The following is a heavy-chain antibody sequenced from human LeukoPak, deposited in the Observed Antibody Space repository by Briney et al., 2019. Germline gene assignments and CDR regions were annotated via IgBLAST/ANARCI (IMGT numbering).Heavy chain of an antibody. D-gene: IGHD3-16*01. CDR2: IHYSGRA. CDR3: VRFGVNYDMDV. CDR1: GGSISGYC. Sequence: SETLSLTCSVSGGSISGYCWTWVRQPPGKGLEWIGQIHYSGRADYNPSLKSRITMSVGTSRNQISLKLSSVTAADTAIYYCVRFGVNYDMDVWGQGTTVTVFS. V-gene: IGHV4-59*01. J-gene: IGHJ6*02.